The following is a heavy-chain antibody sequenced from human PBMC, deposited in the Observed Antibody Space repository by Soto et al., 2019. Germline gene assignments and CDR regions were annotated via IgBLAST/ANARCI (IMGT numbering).Heavy chain of an antibody. Sequence: SDPLSLTYPIFGRPFSVYYWSWIRQPPGPGLERIGEINHSGSTNYNPSLKSRVTISVDTSKKQFSLKLSSVTAADTAVYYCARGCVTMVRGVIISFRYYYMDVWGKGTTVT. CDR3: ARGCVTMVRGVIISFRYYYMDV. CDR1: GRPFSVYY. D-gene: IGHD3-10*01. CDR2: INHSGST. J-gene: IGHJ6*03. V-gene: IGHV4-34*01.